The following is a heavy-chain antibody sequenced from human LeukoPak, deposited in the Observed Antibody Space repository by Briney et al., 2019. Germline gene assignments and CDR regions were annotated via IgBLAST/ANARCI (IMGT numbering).Heavy chain of an antibody. D-gene: IGHD3-10*01. V-gene: IGHV3-30-3*01. CDR1: GFTFSSYA. Sequence: GGSLRLSCAASGFTFSSYAMHWVRQAPGKGLEWVAVISYDGSNKYYADSVKGRFTISRDNSKNTLYLQMNSLRAEDTAVYYCARSGFTWRSAFDIWGQGTMVTVSS. CDR3: ARSGFTWRSAFDI. CDR2: ISYDGSNK. J-gene: IGHJ3*02.